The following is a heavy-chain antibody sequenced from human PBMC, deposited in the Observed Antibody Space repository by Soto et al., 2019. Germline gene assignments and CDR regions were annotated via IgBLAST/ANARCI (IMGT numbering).Heavy chain of an antibody. CDR3: ARTRTAFYRYYFDS. CDR2: ISSSGSHI. CDR1: GFTFSSYS. D-gene: IGHD2-21*02. Sequence: PGGSLRLSCEASGFTFSSYSMNWVRQTPGKGLEWVSSISSSGSHIYYADSVKGRFTISRDNAKKSLFLQMNSLRAEDTAVYYCARTRTAFYRYYFDSWGQGALVTVSS. J-gene: IGHJ4*02. V-gene: IGHV3-21*01.